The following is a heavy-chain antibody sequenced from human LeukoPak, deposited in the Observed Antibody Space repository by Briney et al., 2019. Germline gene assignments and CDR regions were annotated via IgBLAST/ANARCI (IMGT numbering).Heavy chain of an antibody. J-gene: IGHJ5*02. D-gene: IGHD3-10*01. CDR3: ARALSGGSGSYYTRRASDWFDP. Sequence: PSETLSLTCTVSGASISSYYWRWIRQPPGKGLEWIAYIYSSGSTNYDPSLKSRVTISLDTSKNQFSLKLSSVTAADTAVYYCARALSGGSGSYYTRRASDWFDPWGQGTLVTVSS. V-gene: IGHV4-59*12. CDR1: GASISSYY. CDR2: IYSSGST.